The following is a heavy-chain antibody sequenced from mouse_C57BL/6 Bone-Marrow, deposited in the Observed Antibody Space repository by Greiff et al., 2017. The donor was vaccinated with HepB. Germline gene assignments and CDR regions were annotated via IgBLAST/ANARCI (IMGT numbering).Heavy chain of an antibody. CDR3: ARDGIYYDYDVGNYYAMDY. Sequence: EVKLVESGGGLVKPGGSLKLSCAASGFTFSSYAMSWVRQTPEKRLEWVATISDGGSYTYYPDNVKGRFTISRDNAKNNLYLQMSHLKSEDTAMYYCARDGIYYDYDVGNYYAMDYWGQGTSVTVSS. J-gene: IGHJ4*01. CDR2: ISDGGSYT. D-gene: IGHD2-4*01. CDR1: GFTFSSYA. V-gene: IGHV5-4*01.